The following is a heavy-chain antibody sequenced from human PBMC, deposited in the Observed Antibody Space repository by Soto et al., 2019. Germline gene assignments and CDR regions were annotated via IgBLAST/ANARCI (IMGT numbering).Heavy chain of an antibody. Sequence: QVQLVQSGAEVKKPGASVKVSCKVSGYTLTELSMHWVRQAPGKGLEWMGGFDPEDGETIYAQKCQGRVTMTEDTSRETAYMELSSMRSEDTAVYYCATVVGYGPMRSWRFDYWGQGTLVTVSS. CDR3: ATVVGYGPMRSWRFDY. CDR2: FDPEDGET. J-gene: IGHJ4*02. V-gene: IGHV1-24*01. D-gene: IGHD5-12*01. CDR1: GYTLTELS.